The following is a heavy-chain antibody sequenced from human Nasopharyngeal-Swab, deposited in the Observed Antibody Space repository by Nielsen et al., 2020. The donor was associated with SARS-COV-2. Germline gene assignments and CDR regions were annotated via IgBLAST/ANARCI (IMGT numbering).Heavy chain of an antibody. J-gene: IGHJ4*02. Sequence: SETLSLTCVVSGGSISSADYSWNWIRQSPGRGLEWIGNIYHSGSTSYNPSLKSRVTISVDSSKSHFSLKMTSVTAADTAVYFCARGKDFGEYYFDYWGQGTLVTVSS. D-gene: IGHD3-10*01. CDR2: IYHSGST. V-gene: IGHV4-30-2*06. CDR1: GGSISSADYS. CDR3: ARGKDFGEYYFDY.